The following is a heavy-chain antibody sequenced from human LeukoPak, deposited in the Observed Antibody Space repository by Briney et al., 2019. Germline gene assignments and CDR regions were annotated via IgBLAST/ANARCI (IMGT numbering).Heavy chain of an antibody. CDR3: AREQGGYYFDY. CDR1: GYTFNSYD. D-gene: IGHD3-16*01. V-gene: IGHV1-8*01. CDR2: MNPNSGNT. Sequence: EASVKVSCKASGYTFNSYDINWVRQATGQGLEWMGWMNPNSGNTGYAQKFQGRVTMTRNTSITTAYMELSSLTSEDTAVYYCAREQGGYYFDYWGQGTLVTVSS. J-gene: IGHJ4*02.